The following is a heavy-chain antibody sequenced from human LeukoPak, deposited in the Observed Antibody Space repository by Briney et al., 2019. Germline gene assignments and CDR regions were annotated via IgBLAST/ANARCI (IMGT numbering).Heavy chain of an antibody. CDR1: GGTFSSYA. D-gene: IGHD3-3*01. Sequence: SVKVSCKASGGTFSSYAISWVRQAPGQGLEWTGGIIPIFGTANYAQKFQGRVTITADESTSTAYMELSSLRSEDTAVYYCARGPLPRRAIFGVVIIGRGWFDPWGQGTLVTVSS. J-gene: IGHJ5*02. V-gene: IGHV1-69*13. CDR3: ARGPLPRRAIFGVVIIGRGWFDP. CDR2: IIPIFGTA.